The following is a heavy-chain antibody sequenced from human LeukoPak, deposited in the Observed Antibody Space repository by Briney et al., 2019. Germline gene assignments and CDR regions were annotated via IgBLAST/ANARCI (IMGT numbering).Heavy chain of an antibody. J-gene: IGHJ4*02. CDR2: INPNSGGT. CDR3: ARLSGSYPQGGDY. CDR1: GYTFTGYY. V-gene: IGHV1-2*02. Sequence: ASVKVSCKASGYTFTGYYMHWVRQAPGQGLEWTGWINPNSGGTNYAQKFQGRVTMTRDTSISTAYMELSRLRSDDTAVYYCARLSGSYPQGGDYWGQGTLVTVSS. D-gene: IGHD1-26*01.